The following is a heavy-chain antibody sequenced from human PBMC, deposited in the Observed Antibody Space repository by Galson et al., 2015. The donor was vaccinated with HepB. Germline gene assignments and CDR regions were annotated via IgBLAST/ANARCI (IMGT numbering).Heavy chain of an antibody. CDR2: INTARGRT. CDR1: GYTLTRYA. D-gene: IGHD3-10*01. CDR3: SRDSGRGFYGMDV. J-gene: IGHJ6*02. Sequence: SVKVSCKASGYTLTRYAIHWVRQAHGQRLEWMAWINTARGRTEYSQKFQGTVTITKDTSANTAYMEVSSLRSEDTAVYYCSRDSGRGFYGMDVWGQGTTVIVSS. V-gene: IGHV1-3*04.